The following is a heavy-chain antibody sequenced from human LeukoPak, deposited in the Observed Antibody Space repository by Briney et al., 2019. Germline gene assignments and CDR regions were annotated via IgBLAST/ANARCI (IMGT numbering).Heavy chain of an antibody. CDR1: GFTFSDFW. J-gene: IGHJ5*02. CDR2: IKDDGSQK. D-gene: IGHD6-13*01. Sequence: GGSLRLSCVASGFTFSDFWMTWVRQPPGKGLEWLTNIKDDGSQKFYVDSVKGRFTVSRDNAKQSLYLQMSSLRADDTAVYYCVRGRVVTAAGMAWGQGTLVTVSS. V-gene: IGHV3-7*03. CDR3: VRGRVVTAAGMA.